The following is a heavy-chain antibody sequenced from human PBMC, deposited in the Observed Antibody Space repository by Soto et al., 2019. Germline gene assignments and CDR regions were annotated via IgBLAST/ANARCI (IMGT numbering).Heavy chain of an antibody. J-gene: IGHJ4*02. D-gene: IGHD5-12*01. CDR1: GGTFGSYV. CDR3: ARDLGSGYDPGDY. CDR2: IIPIFGTP. Sequence: QVQLVQSGAEVKKPGSSVKVSCKASGGTFGSYVFNWGRQAPGQGLEWMGGIIPIFGTPNYAQKFQGRVTITADASTSTAYRALRRLRSAGTAVFSCARDLGSGYDPGDYWGQGALVTVSS. V-gene: IGHV1-69*12.